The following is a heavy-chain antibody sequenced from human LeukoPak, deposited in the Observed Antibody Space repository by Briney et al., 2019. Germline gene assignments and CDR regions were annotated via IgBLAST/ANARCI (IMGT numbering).Heavy chain of an antibody. D-gene: IGHD3-22*01. CDR3: AREHAQYYYDSSGTNDY. Sequence: GASVKVSCKASGYTFSGYYMHWVRQAPGQGLEWMGWINPKSGGTNEAQKFHDRVTMTRDTSIRTAYMEVSRLRSDDTAVYYCAREHAQYYYDSSGTNDYWGQGTLVTVSS. J-gene: IGHJ4*02. V-gene: IGHV1-2*02. CDR1: GYTFSGYY. CDR2: INPKSGGT.